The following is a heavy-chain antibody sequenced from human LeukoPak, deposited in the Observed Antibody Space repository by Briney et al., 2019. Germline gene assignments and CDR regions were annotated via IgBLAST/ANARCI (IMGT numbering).Heavy chain of an antibody. CDR1: GFTFSDYY. V-gene: IGHV3-11*04. Sequence: GGSLRLSCAASGFTFSDYYMSWIRQAPGKGLEWVSYISSSGSTIYYADSVKGRFTISRDNAKNSLYLQMNSLRAEDTAVYYCARYGITMIVVVNRPYYFDYWGQGTLVTVSS. CDR3: ARYGITMIVVVNRPYYFDY. D-gene: IGHD3-22*01. J-gene: IGHJ4*02. CDR2: ISSSGSTI.